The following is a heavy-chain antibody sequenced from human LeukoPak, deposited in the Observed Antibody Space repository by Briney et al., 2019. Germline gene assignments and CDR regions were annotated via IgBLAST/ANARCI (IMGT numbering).Heavy chain of an antibody. CDR1: GFTFSSYG. D-gene: IGHD1-14*01. CDR2: ISYDGSNK. J-gene: IGHJ5*02. V-gene: IGHV3-30*03. Sequence: PGRSLRLSCAASGFTFSSYGMHWVRQAPGKGLEWVAVISYDGSNKYYADSVKGRFTISRDNSKNTLYLQMNSLRAEDTAVYYCARGPEEDSNWFDPWGQGTLVTVSS. CDR3: ARGPEEDSNWFDP.